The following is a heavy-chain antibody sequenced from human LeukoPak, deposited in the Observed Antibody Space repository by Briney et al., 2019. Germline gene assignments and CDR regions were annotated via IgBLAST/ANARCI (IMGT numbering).Heavy chain of an antibody. V-gene: IGHV3-23*01. J-gene: IGHJ4*02. CDR1: GFTFSNYA. CDR2: ISGSNDNT. CDR3: AKGRGTTVTSAANY. D-gene: IGHD4-17*01. Sequence: GGSLRLSCAASGFTFSNYAMSWVRKAPGKGLEWVSSISGSNDNTYYADSVKDRFTISRDNSKNTLSLQMNSLRAEDTAVYYCAKGRGTTVTSAANYWGQGTLVTVSS.